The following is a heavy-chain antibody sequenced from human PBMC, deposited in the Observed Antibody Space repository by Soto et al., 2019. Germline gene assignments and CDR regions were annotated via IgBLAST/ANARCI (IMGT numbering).Heavy chain of an antibody. CDR1: GFTFSSYG. CDR2: ISYDGSNK. V-gene: IGHV3-30*18. CDR3: AKKVGG. Sequence: GGSLRLSCAASGFTFSSYGMHWVRQAPGKGLEWVAVISYDGSNKYYADSVKGRFTISRDNSKNTLYLQMNSLRAEDTTVYYCAKKVGGWGQGTLVTVSS. J-gene: IGHJ4*02.